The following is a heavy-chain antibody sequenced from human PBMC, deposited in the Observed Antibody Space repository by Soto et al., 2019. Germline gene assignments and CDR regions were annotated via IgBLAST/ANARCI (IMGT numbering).Heavy chain of an antibody. CDR2: ISGSGGST. V-gene: IGHV3-23*01. CDR1: GFTFSSYA. Sequence: GESLKISCAASGFTFSSYAMSWVRQAPGKGLEWVSAISGSGGSTYYADSVKGRFTISRDNSKNTLYLQMNSLRAEDTAVYYCAKAGGRGAMDYFDYWGQGTLVTVSS. D-gene: IGHD3-16*01. CDR3: AKAGGRGAMDYFDY. J-gene: IGHJ4*02.